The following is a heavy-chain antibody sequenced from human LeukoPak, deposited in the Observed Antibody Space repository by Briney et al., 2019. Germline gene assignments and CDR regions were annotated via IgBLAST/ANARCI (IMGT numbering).Heavy chain of an antibody. CDR1: GGTFRSNA. Sequence: SVKVSCKAPGGTFRSNAISWVRQAPGQGPEWMGRIISILGTAEYAEKFQGRVTFTADKSTTTAYMELSSLKSEDTALYYCARGKGFVGHFDSWGQGTLVTVSS. CDR3: ARGKGFVGHFDS. CDR2: IISILGTA. J-gene: IGHJ4*02. V-gene: IGHV1-69*04. D-gene: IGHD3-3*01.